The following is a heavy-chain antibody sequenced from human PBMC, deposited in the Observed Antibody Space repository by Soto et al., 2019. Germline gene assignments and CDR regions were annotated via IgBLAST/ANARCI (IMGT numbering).Heavy chain of an antibody. D-gene: IGHD3-3*01. CDR3: ARHMPPYYDFWSGYYTPGWFDP. CDR2: IYPGDSDT. CDR1: GYSFTGYW. V-gene: IGHV5-51*01. Sequence: GESLKISCKGSGYSFTGYWIGWVRQMPGKGLEWMGIIYPGDSDTRYSPSFQGQVTISADKSISTAYLQWSSLKASDTAMYYCARHMPPYYDFWSGYYTPGWFDPWGQGTLVTVST. J-gene: IGHJ5*02.